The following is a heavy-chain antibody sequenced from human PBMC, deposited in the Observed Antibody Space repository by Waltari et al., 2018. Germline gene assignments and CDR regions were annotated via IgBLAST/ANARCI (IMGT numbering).Heavy chain of an antibody. CDR3: ATDLYSSSWGFDP. J-gene: IGHJ5*02. CDR2: SNPNSGGT. CDR1: GYTFTGYY. Sequence: QVQLVQSGAEVKKPGASVTVSCKASGYTFTGYYMHWVRQAPGQGLEWMGRSNPNSGGTNYAQKFQGRVTMTRDTSISTAYMELSRLRSDDTAVYYCATDLYSSSWGFDPWGQGTLVTVSS. V-gene: IGHV1-2*06. D-gene: IGHD6-13*01.